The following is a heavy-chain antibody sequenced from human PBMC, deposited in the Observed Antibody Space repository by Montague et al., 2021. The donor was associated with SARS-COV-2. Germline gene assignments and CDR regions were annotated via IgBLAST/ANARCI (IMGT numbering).Heavy chain of an antibody. CDR1: GGSFSGYY. CDR3: ARGTKRVLTYDYDSSGYPGGS. V-gene: IGHV4-34*01. Sequence: SETLSLTCAVYGGSFSGYYWSWIRQPPGKGLEWIGEINHSGSTKYNPSLKSRVTISVDTSKNQFSLKLNSVTAADTAVYYCARGTKRVLTYDYDSSGYPGGSRGQGTLGPGS. J-gene: IGHJ4*02. CDR2: INHSGST. D-gene: IGHD3-22*01.